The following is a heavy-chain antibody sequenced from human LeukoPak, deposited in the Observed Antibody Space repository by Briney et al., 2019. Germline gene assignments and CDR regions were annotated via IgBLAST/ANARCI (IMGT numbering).Heavy chain of an antibody. Sequence: PGGSLRLSCAASGFTVSSNYMSWVRQAPGKGLEWVSVIYSGGSTYYADSVKGRFTISRDNSKNTLYLQMNSLRAEDTAVYYCARVRVHNYYDSSARESWGQGTMVTVSS. J-gene: IGHJ3*01. CDR2: IYSGGST. D-gene: IGHD3-22*01. CDR1: GFTVSSNY. CDR3: ARVRVHNYYDSSARES. V-gene: IGHV3-66*01.